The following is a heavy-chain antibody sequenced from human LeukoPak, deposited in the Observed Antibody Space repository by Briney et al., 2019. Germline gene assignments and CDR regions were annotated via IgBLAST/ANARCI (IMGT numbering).Heavy chain of an antibody. CDR2: KRYDGSNK. V-gene: IGHV3-30*02. D-gene: IGHD6-6*01. J-gene: IGHJ4*02. CDR3: ARDKGSSSSSAFDY. Sequence: GGSLRLSCAASGFTFSSYGMHWVRQAPGKGLEWVAFKRYDGSNKYYADSVKGRFTISRDNSKNTLYLQMNSLRAEDTAVYYCARDKGSSSSSAFDYWGQGTLVTVSS. CDR1: GFTFSSYG.